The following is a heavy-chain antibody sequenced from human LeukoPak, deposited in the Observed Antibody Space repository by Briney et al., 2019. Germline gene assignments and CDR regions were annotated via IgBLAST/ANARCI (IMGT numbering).Heavy chain of an antibody. CDR3: ARRVVYYFDY. J-gene: IGHJ4*02. D-gene: IGHD2-15*01. CDR2: ISGSGGST. CDR1: GITFSNYA. Sequence: GGSLRLSCVASGITFSNYAVTWVRQAPRKGLEWVSAISGSGGSTYYADSVKGRFTISRDNSRNTLYLQMNSLRAEDTAVYYCARRVVYYFDYWGQGTLVTVSS. V-gene: IGHV3-23*01.